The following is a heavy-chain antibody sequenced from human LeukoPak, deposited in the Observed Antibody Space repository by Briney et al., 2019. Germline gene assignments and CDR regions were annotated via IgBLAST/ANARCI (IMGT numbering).Heavy chain of an antibody. CDR3: VKGPFRVPAAIGYFDY. D-gene: IGHD2-2*02. CDR2: ISSNGGST. J-gene: IGHJ4*02. Sequence: PGGPLTLSCSASGFPFSSYAMHWVRQAPGRGLEYVSAISSNGGSTYYADYVEGRFTISRDNTKNTLYLQMSSLRAEDTAVYYCVKGPFRVPAAIGYFDYWGQGTLVTVSS. V-gene: IGHV3-64D*06. CDR1: GFPFSSYA.